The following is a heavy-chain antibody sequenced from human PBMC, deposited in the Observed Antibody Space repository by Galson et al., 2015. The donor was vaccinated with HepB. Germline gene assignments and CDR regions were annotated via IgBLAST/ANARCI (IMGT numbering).Heavy chain of an antibody. V-gene: IGHV1-3*01. Sequence: SVKVSCKASGGTFTSYAMHWVRQAPGQRLEWMGWINAGNGNTKYSQKFQGRVTITRDTSASTAYMELSSLRSEDTAVYYCARERTSWIAVAYSDAFDIWGQGTMVTVSS. D-gene: IGHD6-19*01. CDR3: ARERTSWIAVAYSDAFDI. J-gene: IGHJ3*02. CDR2: INAGNGNT. CDR1: GGTFTSYA.